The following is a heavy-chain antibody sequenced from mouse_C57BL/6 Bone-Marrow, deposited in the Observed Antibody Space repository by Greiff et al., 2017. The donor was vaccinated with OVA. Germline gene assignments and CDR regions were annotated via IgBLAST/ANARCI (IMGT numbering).Heavy chain of an antibody. D-gene: IGHD1-1*02. CDR1: GYTFTSYW. Sequence: QVQLQQSGAELVKPGASVKLSCKASGYTFTSYWMQWVKQRPGQGLEWIGEIDPSDSYTNYNQKFKGKATLTVDTSSSTAYMQLSSLTSEDSAVYYCYRNGSFGFAFGCWGQG. V-gene: IGHV1-50*01. J-gene: IGHJ3*01. CDR3: YRNGSFGFAFGC. CDR2: IDPSDSYT.